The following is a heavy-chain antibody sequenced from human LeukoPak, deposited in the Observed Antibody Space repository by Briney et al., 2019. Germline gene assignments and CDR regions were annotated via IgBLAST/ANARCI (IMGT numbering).Heavy chain of an antibody. CDR2: IHRAGRT. V-gene: IGHV4-4*02. CDR1: GVSISSSEW. J-gene: IGHJ4*02. Sequence: SGTLSLTCAVSGVSISSSEWWIWVRQPPGQGLEWIGEIHRAGRTRYNPSLKSRVTISMDYSKNQFSLKLTSVTAADTAIYYCGKTDIYFNPIDYWGPGSLVTVSS. CDR3: GKTDIYFNPIDY. D-gene: IGHD3-9*01.